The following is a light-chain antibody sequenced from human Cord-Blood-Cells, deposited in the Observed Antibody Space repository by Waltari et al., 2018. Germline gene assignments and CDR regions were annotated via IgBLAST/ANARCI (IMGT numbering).Light chain of an antibody. CDR3: CSYAGSSV. Sequence: QSALTQPASVSGSPGQSITISCTGTSSDVGSYNLVSWYQQHPGKAPKLMIYEGSKRHSGVSNRFSGSKSGNTASLTISGLQAEDEADYYCCSYAGSSVFGTGTKVTVL. CDR2: EGS. CDR1: SSDVGSYNL. J-gene: IGLJ1*01. V-gene: IGLV2-23*01.